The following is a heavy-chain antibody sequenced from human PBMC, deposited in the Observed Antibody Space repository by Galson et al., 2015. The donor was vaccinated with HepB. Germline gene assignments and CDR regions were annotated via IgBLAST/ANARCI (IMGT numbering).Heavy chain of an antibody. Sequence: SLRLSCAASGFTFGDYGMSWFRQAPGKGLEWLSLIRSKAYGGTTEYAASVKGRFTITRDDSKSIAYLQMSSLKTEDTGMYYCGRNCGGNCYLVDSWGQGTLVTVSS. D-gene: IGHD2-21*02. V-gene: IGHV3-49*03. CDR2: IRSKAYGGTT. CDR3: GRNCGGNCYLVDS. CDR1: GFTFGDYG. J-gene: IGHJ4*02.